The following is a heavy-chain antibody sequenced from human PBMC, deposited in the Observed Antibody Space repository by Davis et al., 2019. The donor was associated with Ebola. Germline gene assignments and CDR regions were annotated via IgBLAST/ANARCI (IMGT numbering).Heavy chain of an antibody. CDR2: INHSGTT. CDR1: GGSLRGHY. CDR3: ARGGVRVRYYYYGMDV. J-gene: IGHJ6*02. V-gene: IGHV4-34*01. Sequence: SETLSLTCAVYGGSLRGHYWSWFRQPPGKGLEWIGEINHSGTTNYDPSLKSRVTISVDTSKNQFSLKLSSVTAADTAVYYCARGGVRVRYYYYGMDVWGQGTTVTVSS. D-gene: IGHD3-10*01.